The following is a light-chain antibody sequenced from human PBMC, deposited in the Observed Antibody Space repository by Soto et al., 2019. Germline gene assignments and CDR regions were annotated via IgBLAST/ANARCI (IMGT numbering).Light chain of an antibody. V-gene: IGKV3-20*01. CDR2: GAS. CDR1: ESVSNNY. CDR3: QQYGSSRT. J-gene: IGKJ1*01. Sequence: EIVLTQSPGTLSLSPGERATLSCRASESVSNNYLAWYQQKLGQATRLLIYGASSRATGIPDRFSGSGSGTDFTLTISRLEPEDFAVYYCQQYGSSRTFGQGTKVEI.